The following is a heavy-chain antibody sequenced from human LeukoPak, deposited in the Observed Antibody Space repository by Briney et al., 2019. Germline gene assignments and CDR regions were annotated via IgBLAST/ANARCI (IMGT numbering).Heavy chain of an antibody. V-gene: IGHV4-59*01. CDR3: ARSYYGSGRYGPQFDY. J-gene: IGHJ4*02. CDR2: IYYSGST. Sequence: SETLSLTCTVSGGSISSYYWSWIRQSPGKGLDWIGYIYYSGSTKYNPSLKSRVTISVDTSKNQFSLELSSVTAADTAVYYCARSYYGSGRYGPQFDYWGQGTLVTVSS. D-gene: IGHD3-10*01. CDR1: GGSISSYY.